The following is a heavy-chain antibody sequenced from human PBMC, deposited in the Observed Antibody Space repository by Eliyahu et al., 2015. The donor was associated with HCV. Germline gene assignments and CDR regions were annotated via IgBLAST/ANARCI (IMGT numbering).Heavy chain of an antibody. V-gene: IGHV4-59*01. D-gene: IGHD6-19*01. J-gene: IGHJ5*02. CDR1: GGSISTYY. CDR2: IYYSGST. Sequence: QVQLQESGPGLVKPSETLSLTCTVSGGSISTYYWSWIRQSPGKGLEWIAYIYYSGSTNYNPSLKSRVTISLDTSKNQFSLKLSSVTAADTAVYYCASGGGGIAVAGTGGWFDPWGQGTLVTVSS. CDR3: ASGGGGIAVAGTGGWFDP.